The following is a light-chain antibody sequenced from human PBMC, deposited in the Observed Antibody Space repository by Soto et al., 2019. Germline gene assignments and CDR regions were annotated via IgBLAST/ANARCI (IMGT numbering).Light chain of an antibody. CDR2: EVS. V-gene: IGLV2-18*02. J-gene: IGLJ1*01. CDR3: SSYTSSSTYV. CDR1: SSDVGSYNR. Sequence: QSALTQPPSVSGSPGRSVTISCTGTSSDVGSYNRVSWYQQSPGTAPKLMIYEVSNRPSGVPDRFSGSKSGNTASLTISGLQADDEADYYCSSYTSSSTYVFGTGTRSPS.